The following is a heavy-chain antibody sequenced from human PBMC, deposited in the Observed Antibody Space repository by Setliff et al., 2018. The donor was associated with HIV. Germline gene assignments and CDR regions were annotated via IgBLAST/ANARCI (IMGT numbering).Heavy chain of an antibody. D-gene: IGHD5-12*01. CDR3: AREIWGQVAHVPYGMDV. CDR1: GGSISSYY. CDR2: FYTSGST. V-gene: IGHV4-4*07. Sequence: SETVSLTCTVSGGSISSYYWSWIRQPAGKGLEWIGRFYTSGSTNYNPSLKSRVTMSVDTSKNQFSLKVRYVTAADTAIYYCAREIWGQVAHVPYGMDVWGQGTTVTVSS. J-gene: IGHJ6*02.